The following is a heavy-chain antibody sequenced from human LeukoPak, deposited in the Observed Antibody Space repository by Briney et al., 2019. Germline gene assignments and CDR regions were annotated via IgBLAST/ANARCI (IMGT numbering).Heavy chain of an antibody. D-gene: IGHD3-10*01. CDR2: IYYSGST. CDR1: GGSISSYY. CDR3: ARHRSVRGVTPFDY. J-gene: IGHJ4*02. Sequence: PSGTLSLTCTVSGGSISSYYWSWIRQPPGKGLEWIGYIYYSGSTNYNPSLKSRVTISVDTSKNQFSLKLSSVTAADTAVYYCARHRSVRGVTPFDYWGQGTLVTVSS. V-gene: IGHV4-59*08.